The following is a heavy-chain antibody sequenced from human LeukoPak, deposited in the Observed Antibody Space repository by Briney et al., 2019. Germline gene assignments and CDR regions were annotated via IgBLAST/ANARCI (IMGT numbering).Heavy chain of an antibody. J-gene: IGHJ6*03. Sequence: SETLSLTCTVSGGSISSSSYYWGWIRQPPGKGLEWSGSIYYSGSTYYNPSLKSRVTISVDTSKNQFSLKLGSVTAADTAVYYCARTTEGGYSYGYFYYYYMDVWGKGTTVTISS. CDR1: GGSISSSSYY. V-gene: IGHV4-39*07. CDR2: IYYSGST. D-gene: IGHD5-18*01. CDR3: ARTTEGGYSYGYFYYYYMDV.